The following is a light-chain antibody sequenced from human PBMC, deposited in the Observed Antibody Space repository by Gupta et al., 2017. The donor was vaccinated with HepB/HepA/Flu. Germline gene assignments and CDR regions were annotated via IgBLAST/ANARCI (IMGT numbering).Light chain of an antibody. J-gene: IGLJ2*01. CDR3: LLSYSGVRV. CDR2: DTN. V-gene: IGLV7-46*01. CDR1: TGPVTSTHY. Sequence: QAVVTQEPSLTVSPGGTATPTRGSSTGPVTSTHYPYWFQQKPGQAPTTLIYDTNNKQSWTFARFSGSLLGGKAALTLSGAQPEDEADYYCLLSYSGVRVFGGGTKLTVL.